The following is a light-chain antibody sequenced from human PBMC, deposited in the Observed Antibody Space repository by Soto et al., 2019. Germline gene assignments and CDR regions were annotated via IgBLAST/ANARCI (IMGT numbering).Light chain of an antibody. CDR3: QHYYDYSWT. J-gene: IGKJ1*01. CDR1: QSISNW. Sequence: DIQMTQSPSTLSAAGGDRVTITCRASQSISNWLAWFQQKPGKAPKLLIYKASNLESGVPSTFSGSASGTEFTLTISSLQPDDFATYYCQHYYDYSWTFGQGTKVEIK. CDR2: KAS. V-gene: IGKV1-5*03.